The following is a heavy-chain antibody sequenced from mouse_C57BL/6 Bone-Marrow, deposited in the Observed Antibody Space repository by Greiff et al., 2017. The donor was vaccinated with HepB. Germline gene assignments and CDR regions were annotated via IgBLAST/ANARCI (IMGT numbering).Heavy chain of an antibody. D-gene: IGHD2-4*01. J-gene: IGHJ2*01. CDR1: GYTFTSYW. Sequence: VQLQQPGAELVRPGTSVKLSCKASGYTFTSYWMHWVKQRPGQGLEWIGVIDPSDSYTNYNQKFKGKATLTVDTSSSTAYMQLSSLTSEDSAVYYCATDDYDGYFDYWGQGTTLTVSS. CDR2: IDPSDSYT. V-gene: IGHV1-59*01. CDR3: ATDDYDGYFDY.